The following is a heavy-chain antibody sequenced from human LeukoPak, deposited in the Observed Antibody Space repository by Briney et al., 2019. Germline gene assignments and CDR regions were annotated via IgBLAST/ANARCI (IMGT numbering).Heavy chain of an antibody. Sequence: ASVKVSCKASGGTFSSYAISWVRQAPGQGLEWMGGIIPIFGTANYAQKFQGRVTITADESTSTAYMELSSLRSEDTAVYYCASYGSGSNYYYYMDVWGKGTTVTISS. V-gene: IGHV1-69*13. CDR3: ASYGSGSNYYYYMDV. J-gene: IGHJ6*03. CDR1: GGTFSSYA. CDR2: IIPIFGTA. D-gene: IGHD3-10*01.